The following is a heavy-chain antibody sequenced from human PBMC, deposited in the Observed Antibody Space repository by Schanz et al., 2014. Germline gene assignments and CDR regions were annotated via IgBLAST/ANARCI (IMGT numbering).Heavy chain of an antibody. J-gene: IGHJ6*02. CDR1: GFTFNTSW. Sequence: EVQLVTSGGDLVQPGGSLRLSCAASGFTFNTSWFHWVRQPPGKGLLWVSRVSRDGSETTYVDSVRGRFTISRDTAKNSVLMQMNNLRDEDTAVYYCARGASRDYFAMDVWGQGTTVTVSS. CDR2: VSRDGSET. V-gene: IGHV3-74*01. CDR3: ARGASRDYFAMDV.